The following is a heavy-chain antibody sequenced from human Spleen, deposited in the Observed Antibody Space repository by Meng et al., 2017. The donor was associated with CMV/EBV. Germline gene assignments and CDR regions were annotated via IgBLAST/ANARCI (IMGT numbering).Heavy chain of an antibody. Sequence: GGSLRLSCAASGFTFSSYAMSWVRQAPGKGLEWVAVISYDGSNKYYADSVRGRFTISRDNSNNTLYVQMNSLRGEDTAVYYCARGHYYYGMDVWGQGTTVTVSS. CDR2: ISYDGSNK. CDR1: GFTFSSYA. V-gene: IGHV3-30*04. J-gene: IGHJ6*02. CDR3: ARGHYYYGMDV.